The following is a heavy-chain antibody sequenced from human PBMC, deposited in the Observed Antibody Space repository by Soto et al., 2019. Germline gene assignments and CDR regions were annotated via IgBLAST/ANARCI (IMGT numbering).Heavy chain of an antibody. CDR2: IFPGDSDT. D-gene: IGHD3-10*01. J-gene: IGHJ4*02. CDR3: ARLDYGSGSHLYYFDY. Sequence: PGESLKISCVASGYYFAIHWIAWVRQMPGKGLELMGVIFPGDSDTTYSPNFQGQVTISVDKSISTAYLQWNSLKASDTAMYYCARLDYGSGSHLYYFDYWGQGTPVTVSS. CDR1: GYYFAIHW. V-gene: IGHV5-51*01.